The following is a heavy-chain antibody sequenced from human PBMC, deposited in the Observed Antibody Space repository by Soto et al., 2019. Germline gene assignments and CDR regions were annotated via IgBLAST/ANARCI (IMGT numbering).Heavy chain of an antibody. CDR2: MNPNSGNT. D-gene: IGHD3-16*01. CDR1: GYTFTSYD. CDR3: ARRKYVDYYYGMDV. J-gene: IGHJ6*02. Sequence: ASVTVSCKASGYTFTSYDINWVRQATGQGLEWTGWMNPNSGNTGYAQKFQGRVTMTRNTSISTAYMELSSPRSEDTAVYYCARRKYVDYYYGMDVWGQGTTVTVSS. V-gene: IGHV1-8*01.